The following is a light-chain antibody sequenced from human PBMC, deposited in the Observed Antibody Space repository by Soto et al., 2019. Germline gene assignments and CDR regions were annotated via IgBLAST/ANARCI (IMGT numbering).Light chain of an antibody. Sequence: EILMTQSPATLSVSPGERATLSCRASQSVTNSFLAWYQQKPGQAPRLLIYGASRRATGIPDRFTGSGSGTDFTLTISRLEPEDFAVYYCQQYVSSPWAFGQGTKVDIK. CDR3: QQYVSSPWA. V-gene: IGKV3-20*01. CDR2: GAS. J-gene: IGKJ1*01. CDR1: QSVTNSF.